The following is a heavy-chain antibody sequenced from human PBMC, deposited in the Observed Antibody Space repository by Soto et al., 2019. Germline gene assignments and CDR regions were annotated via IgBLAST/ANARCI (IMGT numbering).Heavy chain of an antibody. D-gene: IGHD2-21*01. CDR1: GGTFRNSA. Sequence: RASVKVSCKASGGTFRNSAISWVRQAPGQGLEWMGGIIPTFGTTNYAQKSQGRVTIIADESTSTAYMELTSLRSEDTAVYYCARAPILGGGNIFENYFDYWGQGTLVTVSS. J-gene: IGHJ4*02. CDR2: IIPTFGTT. V-gene: IGHV1-69*13. CDR3: ARAPILGGGNIFENYFDY.